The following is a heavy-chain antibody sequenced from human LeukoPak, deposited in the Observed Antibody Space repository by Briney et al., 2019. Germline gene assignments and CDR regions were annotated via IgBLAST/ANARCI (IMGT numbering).Heavy chain of an antibody. CDR2: IYYSGST. Sequence: PSETLSLTCTVSGDSISSSSYYWGWIRQSPGKGLEWIGSIYYSGSTYYNPSLKGRVTISVDTSKNQFSLKLSSVTAADTAIYYCARDGSGYSYGYVDYWGQGTLVTVSS. J-gene: IGHJ4*02. V-gene: IGHV4-39*07. CDR3: ARDGSGYSYGYVDY. D-gene: IGHD5-18*01. CDR1: GDSISSSSYY.